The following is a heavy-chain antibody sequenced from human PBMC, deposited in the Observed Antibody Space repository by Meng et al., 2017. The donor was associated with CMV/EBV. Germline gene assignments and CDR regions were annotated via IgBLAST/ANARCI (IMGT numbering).Heavy chain of an antibody. CDR2: IYPGDSDN. CDR3: ARTNTPQYSSSWYRYYYYGMDV. CDR1: GYSFTSYW. J-gene: IGHJ6*02. D-gene: IGHD6-13*01. V-gene: IGHV5-51*01. Sequence: GESLKISCKGSGYSFTSYWIGWVRQTPGKGLEWMGIIYPGDSDNRYSPSFQRQVTISADKSNSTASLQWSSLNASDTAMYYCARTNTPQYSSSWYRYYYYGMDVWGQGTTVTVSS.